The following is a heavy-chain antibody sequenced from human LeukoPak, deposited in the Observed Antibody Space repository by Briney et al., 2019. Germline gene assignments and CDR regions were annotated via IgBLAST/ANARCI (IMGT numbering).Heavy chain of an antibody. V-gene: IGHV3-48*01. CDR1: GFTFSSYS. CDR3: ARVGGSYYYYYMDV. CDR2: ISSSSSTI. Sequence: PGGSLRLSCAASGFTFSSYSMNWVRQAPGKGLEWVSYISSSSSTIYYADSVKGRFTIPRDNAKNSLYLQMNSLRAEDTAVYYCARVGGSYYYYYMDVWGKGTTVTVSS. J-gene: IGHJ6*03. D-gene: IGHD2-15*01.